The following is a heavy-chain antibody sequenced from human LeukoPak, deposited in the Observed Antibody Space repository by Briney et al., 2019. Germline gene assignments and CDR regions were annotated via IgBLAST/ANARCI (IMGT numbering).Heavy chain of an antibody. V-gene: IGHV3-23*01. CDR2: ISGSGGST. Sequence: GGSLRLSCAASGFTFNNYAMTWVRQAPGKGLEWVSAISGSGGSTYYADSVKGRFTISRDNSKNTLYLQMNSLRAEDTAVYYCARSGSFSPYFDYWGQGTLVTVSS. J-gene: IGHJ4*02. D-gene: IGHD1-26*01. CDR3: ARSGSFSPYFDY. CDR1: GFTFNNYA.